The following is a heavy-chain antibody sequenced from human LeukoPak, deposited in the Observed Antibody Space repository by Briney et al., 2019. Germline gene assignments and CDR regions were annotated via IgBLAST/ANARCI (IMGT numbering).Heavy chain of an antibody. Sequence: ASVKVSCKASGGTFSSYSFIWVRQAPRQRLEGMGWISAYNGNTNYVQKLQGRVTMTTDTSTSTAYMELRSLGSDDTAVYFCARDKRSSGWGGYNWFDPWGQGTLVTVSS. CDR1: GGTFSSYS. D-gene: IGHD6-19*01. CDR2: ISAYNGNT. J-gene: IGHJ5*02. CDR3: ARDKRSSGWGGYNWFDP. V-gene: IGHV1-18*01.